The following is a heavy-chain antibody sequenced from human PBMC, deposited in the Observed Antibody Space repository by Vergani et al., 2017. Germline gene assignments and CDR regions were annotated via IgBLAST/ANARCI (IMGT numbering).Heavy chain of an antibody. CDR2: IYYSGST. V-gene: IGHV4-39*01. CDR3: ARLSRSCHFDY. D-gene: IGHD6-6*01. Sequence: QLQLQESGPGLVKPSETLSLTCTVSGGSISSSSYYWGWIRQPPGKGLEWIASIYYSGSTYYNPSLKSRVTISVDTSKNQFSLKLSSVTAADTAVYYCARLSRSCHFDYWGQGTLVTVSS. J-gene: IGHJ4*02. CDR1: GGSISSSSYY.